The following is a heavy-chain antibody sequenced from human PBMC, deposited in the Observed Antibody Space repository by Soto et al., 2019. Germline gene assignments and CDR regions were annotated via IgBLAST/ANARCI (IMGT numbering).Heavy chain of an antibody. J-gene: IGHJ3*02. CDR1: GGTFSSYT. Sequence: QVQLVQSGAEVKKPGSSVKVSCKASGGTFSSYTISWVRQAPGQGLEWMGRIIPILGIANYAQKFQGRVTITAEKSTSTAYMELSSLRSEDTAVYYCARGVTISGWYRGDAFDIWGQGTMVTVSS. CDR3: ARGVTISGWYRGDAFDI. D-gene: IGHD6-19*01. CDR2: IIPILGIA. V-gene: IGHV1-69*02.